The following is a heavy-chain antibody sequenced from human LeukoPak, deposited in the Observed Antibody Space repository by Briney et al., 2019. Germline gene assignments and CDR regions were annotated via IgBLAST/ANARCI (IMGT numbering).Heavy chain of an antibody. V-gene: IGHV6-1*01. D-gene: IGHD6-19*01. CDR3: ARAVASIFDY. CDR2: TYYRSKWYN. Sequence: WLGRTYYRSKWYNDYAVSVTSRITINPDTSKNQFSLQLNSVTPEDTAVYYCARAVASIFDYWGQGTLVTVSS. J-gene: IGHJ4*02.